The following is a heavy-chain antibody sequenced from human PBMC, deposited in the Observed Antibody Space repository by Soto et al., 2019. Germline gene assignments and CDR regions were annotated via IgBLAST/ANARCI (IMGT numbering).Heavy chain of an antibody. Sequence: EPLSLTFAVSGGSLTSNNWGTWVRQPPGQGLEWIGEIYRTGSTNYNPSLKSRVTISLDKSENQFSLKVTSLTAADTAVYYCASRDPGTSVDYWGQGTLVTVSS. CDR2: IYRTGST. D-gene: IGHD1-7*01. CDR3: ASRDPGTSVDY. V-gene: IGHV4-4*02. CDR1: GGSLTSNNW. J-gene: IGHJ4*02.